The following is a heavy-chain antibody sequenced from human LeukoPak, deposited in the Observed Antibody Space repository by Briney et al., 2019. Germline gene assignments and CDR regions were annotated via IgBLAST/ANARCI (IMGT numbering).Heavy chain of an antibody. CDR3: ARAAGSGLIDY. J-gene: IGHJ4*02. Sequence: PSETLSLTCTVSGGSISSYYWSWIRQPAGKGLEWIGRIYTSGSTNYNPSLKSRVTMSVDTSKNQFSLNLNSVTAADTALYFCARAAGSGLIDYWGQGILVIVSS. V-gene: IGHV4-4*07. D-gene: IGHD6-19*01. CDR1: GGSISSYY. CDR2: IYTSGST.